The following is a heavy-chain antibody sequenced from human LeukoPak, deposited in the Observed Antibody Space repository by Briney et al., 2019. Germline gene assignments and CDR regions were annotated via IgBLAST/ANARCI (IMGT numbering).Heavy chain of an antibody. CDR2: ISSSSSTI. V-gene: IGHV3-48*04. CDR1: GFTFSSYG. Sequence: PGGSLRLSCAASGFTFSSYGMSWVRQAPGKGLEWVSYISSSSSTIYYADSVKGRFTISRDNAKNSLYLQVNSLRAEDTAVYYCARGPRLGVVERDAFDIWGQGTMVTVSS. J-gene: IGHJ3*02. CDR3: ARGPRLGVVERDAFDI. D-gene: IGHD3-3*01.